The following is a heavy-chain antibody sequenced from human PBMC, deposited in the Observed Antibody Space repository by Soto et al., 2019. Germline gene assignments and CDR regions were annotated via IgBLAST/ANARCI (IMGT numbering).Heavy chain of an antibody. CDR1: VCAISSGGYY. J-gene: IGHJ4*02. V-gene: IGHV4-31*03. CDR2: VYYSGST. D-gene: IGHD2-21*02. CDR3: ATDGPPAYCGRDCYSELYYFDV. Sequence: SDTLSLPCIVSVCAISSGGYYWSWIRQHPGKGLEWMGYVYYSGSTYYNPSLKSRVTISVDTSKNQFSLKLSSVTAADTAVYYCATDGPPAYCGRDCYSELYYFDVWGQGTLVTVSS.